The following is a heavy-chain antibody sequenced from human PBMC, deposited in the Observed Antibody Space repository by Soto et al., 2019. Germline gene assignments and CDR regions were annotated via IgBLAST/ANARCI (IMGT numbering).Heavy chain of an antibody. V-gene: IGHV3-49*03. CDR3: TRWSSNWYGVSDY. CDR1: GFTFGDYA. CDR2: IRSTPYGGTT. J-gene: IGHJ4*02. D-gene: IGHD6-13*01. Sequence: EVQVVESGGGLVQPGRSLRLSCTTSGFTFGDYAVSWFRQAPGKGLEWVGFIRSTPYGGTTEYAASVRGRVTSSRDDSKSIAYLQMNSLKTEDTAVYYCTRWSSNWYGVSDYWGQGTLVTVSS.